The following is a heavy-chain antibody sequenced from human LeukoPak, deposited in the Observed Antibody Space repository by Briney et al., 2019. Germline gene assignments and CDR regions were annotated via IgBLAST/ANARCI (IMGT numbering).Heavy chain of an antibody. D-gene: IGHD3-22*01. CDR1: GGSLSSSSYY. V-gene: IGHV4-39*07. CDR2: IYYSGST. J-gene: IGHJ3*02. Sequence: SETLSLTCTVSGGSLSSSSYYWGWIRQPPGKGLEWIGSIYYSGSTYYNPSLKSRVTISVDTSKNQFSLKLSSVTAADTAVYYCARDQGYYDSSGYYSRHSDAFDIWGQGTMVTVSS. CDR3: ARDQGYYDSSGYYSRHSDAFDI.